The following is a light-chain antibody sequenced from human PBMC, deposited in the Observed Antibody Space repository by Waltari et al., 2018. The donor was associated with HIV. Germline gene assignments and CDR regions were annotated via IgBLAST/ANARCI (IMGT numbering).Light chain of an antibody. J-gene: IGLJ2*01. V-gene: IGLV2-11*01. CDR2: DVP. CDR3: CSHAGTASFVI. CDR1: SSDAGDYKY. Sequence: QSALTQPRSVSGSPGQSVTISCTGTSSDAGDYKYVSWYQNHPVKSPKLIIYDVPERPSWFPERFSGPKSGNRASLTISVLQAEDEADYFCCSHAGTASFVIFGGGTKLTVL.